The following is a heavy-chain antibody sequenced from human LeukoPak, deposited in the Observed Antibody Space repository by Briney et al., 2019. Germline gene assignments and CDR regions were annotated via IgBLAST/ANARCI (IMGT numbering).Heavy chain of an antibody. CDR1: GYTFSSYS. D-gene: IGHD4-17*01. J-gene: IGHJ4*02. CDR2: ISSSSSYI. V-gene: IGHV3-21*01. Sequence: PGGSLRLSCAASGYTFSSYSMNWVRQAPGKGLEWVSSISSSSSYIYYADSVKGRFTISRDNAQNSLYLQMNSLRAEDTAVYYCARDSSILRPHWGQGTLVTVSS. CDR3: ARDSSILRPH.